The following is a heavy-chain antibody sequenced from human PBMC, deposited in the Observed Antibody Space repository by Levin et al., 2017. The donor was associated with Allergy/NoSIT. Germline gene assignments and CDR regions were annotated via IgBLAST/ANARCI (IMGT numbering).Heavy chain of an antibody. CDR2: IYPGTSSV. CDR3: ARRGPGGDYVPTHLVIGFDN. V-gene: IGHV5-51*01. D-gene: IGHD3-9*01. J-gene: IGHJ4*02. Sequence: GESLKISCKASGYTFSNYWIAWMRQMPGKGPEWMGIIYPGTSSVRYHPSFQGQVTISVDRSITTAFLQWSSVKASDTAMYFCARRGPGGDYVPTHLVIGFDNWGQGTPVTVSS. CDR1: GYTFSNYW.